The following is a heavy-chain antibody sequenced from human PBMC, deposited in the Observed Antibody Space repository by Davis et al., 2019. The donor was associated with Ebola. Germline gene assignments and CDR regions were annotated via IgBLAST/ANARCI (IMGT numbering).Heavy chain of an antibody. CDR3: ARLEAYITMIVVLYSGMDV. V-gene: IGHV3-7*01. Sequence: GESLKISCAASGFTFSDYYMSWIRQAPGKGPEWVAIIKQDGGEKYYVDSVKGRFTISRDNAKNSLFLQMNSLRAEDTAVYYCARLEAYITMIVVLYSGMDVWGQGTTVTVSS. CDR2: IKQDGGEK. D-gene: IGHD3-22*01. CDR1: GFTFSDYY. J-gene: IGHJ6*02.